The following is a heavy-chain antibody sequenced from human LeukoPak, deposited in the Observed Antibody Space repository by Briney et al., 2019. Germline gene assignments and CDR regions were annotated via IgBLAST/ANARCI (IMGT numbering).Heavy chain of an antibody. CDR2: IGGNVGST. J-gene: IGHJ4*02. V-gene: IGHV3-23*01. Sequence: GGSLRLSCAASGFTFGTYAMSWVRQAPGKGLEWVSGIGGNVGSTYYADSVKSRFTVSRDNSKNTLYLQMNSLRAEDTAVYYCAKDIYGDYGGFDYWGQGTLVTVSS. CDR1: GFTFGTYA. D-gene: IGHD4-17*01. CDR3: AKDIYGDYGGFDY.